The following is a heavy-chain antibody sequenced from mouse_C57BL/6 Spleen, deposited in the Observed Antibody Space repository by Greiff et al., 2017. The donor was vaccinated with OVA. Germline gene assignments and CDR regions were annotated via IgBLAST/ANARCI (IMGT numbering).Heavy chain of an antibody. V-gene: IGHV5-6*01. Sequence: VQLQQSGGDLVKPGGSLKLSCAASGFTFSSYGMSWVRQTPDKRLEWVATISSGGSYTYYPDSVKGRFTISRDNAKNTLYLQMSSRKSEDTAMYYCARHYDYDDGYYFDYWGQGTTLTVSS. CDR3: ARHYDYDDGYYFDY. CDR2: ISSGGSYT. CDR1: GFTFSSYG. D-gene: IGHD2-4*01. J-gene: IGHJ2*01.